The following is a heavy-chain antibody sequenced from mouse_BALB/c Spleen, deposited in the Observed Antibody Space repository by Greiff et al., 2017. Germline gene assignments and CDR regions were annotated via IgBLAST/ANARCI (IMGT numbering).Heavy chain of an antibody. CDR3: ARREYGNTPFAY. V-gene: IGHV5-6*01. CDR1: GFTFSSYG. CDR2: ISSGGSYT. D-gene: IGHD2-10*02. Sequence: EVQLVESGGDSVKPGGSLKLSCAASGFTFSSYGMSWVRQTPDKRLEWVATISSGGSYTYYPDSVKGRFTISRDNAKNTLYLQMSSLKSEDTAMYYCARREYGNTPFAYWGQGTLVTVSA. J-gene: IGHJ3*01.